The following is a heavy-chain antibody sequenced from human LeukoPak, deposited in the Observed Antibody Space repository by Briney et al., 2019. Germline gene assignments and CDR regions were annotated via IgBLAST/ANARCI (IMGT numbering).Heavy chain of an antibody. CDR3: ARVHGYSGHKRRYYYYMDV. V-gene: IGHV4-39*07. Sequence: SETLSLTCTVSGGSISSSSYYWGWIRQPPGKGLEWIGEINHGGSTNYNPSLKSRVTISVDTSKNQFSLKLSSVTAADTAVYYCARVHGYSGHKRRYYYYMDVWGKGTTVTVSS. CDR1: GGSISSSSYY. D-gene: IGHD5-12*01. CDR2: INHGGST. J-gene: IGHJ6*03.